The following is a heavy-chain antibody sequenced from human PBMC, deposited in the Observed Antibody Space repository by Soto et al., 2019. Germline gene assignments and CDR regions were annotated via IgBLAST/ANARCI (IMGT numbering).Heavy chain of an antibody. CDR1: GFTFSSYG. CDR3: ASDLSIAVAGTTY. V-gene: IGHV3-33*01. CDR2: IWYDGSNK. Sequence: QVQLVESGGGVVQPGRSLRLSCAASGFTFSSYGMHWVRQAPGKGLEWVAVIWYDGSNKYYADSVKGRFTISRDNSKNTLYLQMNSLRAEDTAVYYCASDLSIAVAGTTYWGQGTLVTVSS. D-gene: IGHD6-19*01. J-gene: IGHJ4*02.